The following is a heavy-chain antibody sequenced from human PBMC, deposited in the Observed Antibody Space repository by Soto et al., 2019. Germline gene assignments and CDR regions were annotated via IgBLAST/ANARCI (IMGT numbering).Heavy chain of an antibody. CDR1: GFTFSRYA. D-gene: IGHD3-9*01. CDR3: ARENALTGYYRYFDY. V-gene: IGHV3-64*01. Sequence: PGGALRLSCAASGFTFSRYAMFLGRQAPGKGLEYVSVISSNGGSTYYANSVKGRFTISRDNSKNTLYLQMGSLRAEDMAVYYCARENALTGYYRYFDYWGQGTLVTVSS. CDR2: ISSNGGST. J-gene: IGHJ4*02.